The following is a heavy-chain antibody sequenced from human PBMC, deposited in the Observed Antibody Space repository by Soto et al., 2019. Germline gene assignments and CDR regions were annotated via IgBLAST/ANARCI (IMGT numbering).Heavy chain of an antibody. J-gene: IGHJ5*02. Sequence: ASVKVSCKASGYTFTSYGIHWVRQAPGQRLEWMGWINAANGDTKYSPKFQGRVTTTRDTSASTAYMELSSLRSGDTAVYYCVRRHVSATGIDWFDPWGQGTLVTVSS. CDR1: GYTFTSYG. D-gene: IGHD6-13*01. CDR3: VRRHVSATGIDWFDP. V-gene: IGHV1-3*01. CDR2: INAANGDT.